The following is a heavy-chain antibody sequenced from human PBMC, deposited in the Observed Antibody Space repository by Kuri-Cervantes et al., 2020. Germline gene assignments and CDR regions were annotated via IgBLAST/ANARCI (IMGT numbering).Heavy chain of an antibody. CDR3: ARDHGLHQIATILFSLIY. CDR2: IWYGGSNK. Sequence: GESLKISCAASGFTFSSYGMHWVRQAPGKGLEWVAVIWYGGSNKYYADSVKGRFTISRDNSKNTLYLQMNSLRAEDTAVYYCARDHGLHQIATILFSLIYWGQGTLVTVSS. J-gene: IGHJ4*02. CDR1: GFTFSSYG. V-gene: IGHV3-30*19. D-gene: IGHD5-12*01.